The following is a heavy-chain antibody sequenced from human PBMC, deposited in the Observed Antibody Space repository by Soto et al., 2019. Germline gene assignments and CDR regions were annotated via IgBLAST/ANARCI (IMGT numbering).Heavy chain of an antibody. D-gene: IGHD6-19*01. CDR3: ARHNIGSGWYGGASTGPLKVYYYGMDV. CDR1: GYSFTSYW. Sequence: GESLKISCKGSGYSFTSYWIGWVRQMPGKGLEWMGIIYPGDSDTRYSPSFQGQVTISADKSISTAYLQWSSLKASDTAMYYCARHNIGSGWYGGASTGPLKVYYYGMDVWGQGTTVTVSS. CDR2: IYPGDSDT. J-gene: IGHJ6*02. V-gene: IGHV5-51*01.